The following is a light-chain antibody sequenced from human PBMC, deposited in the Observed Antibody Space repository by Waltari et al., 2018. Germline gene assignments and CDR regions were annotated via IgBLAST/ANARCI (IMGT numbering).Light chain of an antibody. J-gene: IGLJ1*01. CDR3: EVWDSNSDHYV. CDR2: DDS. V-gene: IGLV3-21*02. Sequence: SYVLTHPPSVSVAPGQTARITCGGDNIGRKSVHWYQQRPGQAPGMVVYDDSARPSGIPDRFSGSNSGNTATLTISRVEAGDEADYYCEVWDSNSDHYVFAPGTRVTVL. CDR1: NIGRKS.